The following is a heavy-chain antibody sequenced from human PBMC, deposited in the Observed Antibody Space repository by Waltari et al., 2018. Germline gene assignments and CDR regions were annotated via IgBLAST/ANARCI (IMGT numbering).Heavy chain of an antibody. CDR2: LSHDGDTT. Sequence: EVQLSESGGGLVQPGGSLRLSCAASGFTCSNYVMSWVRQAPGKGLEWVSSLSHDGDTTYYADSVKGRFSTFRDNSRNTLYLQMNSLRAEDTAVYYCAPLGYCSDGTCYSTDYWGQGTLVTVSS. CDR3: APLGYCSDGTCYSTDY. D-gene: IGHD2-15*01. CDR1: GFTCSNYV. V-gene: IGHV3-23*01. J-gene: IGHJ4*02.